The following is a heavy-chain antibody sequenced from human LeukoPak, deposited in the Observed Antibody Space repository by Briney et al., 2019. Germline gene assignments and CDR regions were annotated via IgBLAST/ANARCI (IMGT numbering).Heavy chain of an antibody. V-gene: IGHV3-33*06. CDR1: GFTFSDYG. D-gene: IGHD3-22*01. CDR3: AKEASSGYYFDY. CDR2: IWYDGSNI. Sequence: GRSLRLSCVASGFTFSDYGMHWVRQAPGKGLEWVAVIWYDGSNIYYADSVKGRFTISRDNSKNTLYLQMNSLRAEDTAVYYCAKEASSGYYFDYWGQGTLVTVSS. J-gene: IGHJ4*02.